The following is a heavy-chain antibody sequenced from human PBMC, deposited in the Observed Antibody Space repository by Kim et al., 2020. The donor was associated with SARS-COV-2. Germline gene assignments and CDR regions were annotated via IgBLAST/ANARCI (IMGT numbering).Heavy chain of an antibody. Sequence: GGSLRLSCAASGFTFETHWMHWVRQVPGKGLVWVSRVNVDGSYTDYADSVKGRFTISRDNARNTLYLQMNSLSAEDTAVYFCARGSSGRNGIDYWGQGTL. CDR1: GFTFETHW. CDR3: ARGSSGRNGIDY. D-gene: IGHD6-19*01. CDR2: VNVDGSYT. V-gene: IGHV3-74*01. J-gene: IGHJ4*02.